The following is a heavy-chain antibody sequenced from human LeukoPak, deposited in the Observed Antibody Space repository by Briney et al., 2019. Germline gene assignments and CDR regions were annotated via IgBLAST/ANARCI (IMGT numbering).Heavy chain of an antibody. CDR2: IYHSGST. CDR3: ARESGGYYYDSSGYPFDY. V-gene: IGHV4-38-2*02. D-gene: IGHD3-22*01. CDR1: GYSISSGYY. Sequence: SETLSLTCTVSGYSISSGYYWGWIRQPPGKGLEWIGSIYHSGSTYYNPSLKSRVTISVDTSKNQFSLKLSSVTAADTAVYYCARESGGYYYDSSGYPFDYWGQGTLVTVSS. J-gene: IGHJ4*02.